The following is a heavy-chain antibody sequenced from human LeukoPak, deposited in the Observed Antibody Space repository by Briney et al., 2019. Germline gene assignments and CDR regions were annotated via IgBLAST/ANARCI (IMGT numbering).Heavy chain of an antibody. Sequence: PSETLSPTCTVSGGSISSHYWSWIRQPPGKGLEWIGYIYYSGSTNYNPSLKSRVTITVDTSKNQFSLKLSSVTAADTAVYYCARVGGYSYGPFDYWGQGTLVTVSS. D-gene: IGHD5-18*01. CDR2: IYYSGST. CDR1: GGSISSHY. V-gene: IGHV4-59*11. CDR3: ARVGGYSYGPFDY. J-gene: IGHJ4*02.